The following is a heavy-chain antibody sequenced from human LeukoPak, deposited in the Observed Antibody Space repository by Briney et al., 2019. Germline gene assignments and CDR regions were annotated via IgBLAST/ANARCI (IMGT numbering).Heavy chain of an antibody. CDR1: GGSISSGGYY. J-gene: IGHJ5*02. V-gene: IGHV4-31*03. CDR3: AREGNYCSGGSCYPGWFDP. Sequence: SETLSLTCTVSGGSISSGGYYWSWIRQHPGKGLEWIGYIYYSGCTYYNPSLKSRVTISVDTSKNQFSLKLSSVTAADTAVYYCAREGNYCSGGSCYPGWFDPWGQGTLVTVSS. D-gene: IGHD2-15*01. CDR2: IYYSGCT.